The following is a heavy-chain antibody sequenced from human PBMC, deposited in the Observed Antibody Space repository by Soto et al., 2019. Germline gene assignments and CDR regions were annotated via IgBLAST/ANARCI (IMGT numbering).Heavy chain of an antibody. CDR1: GFSLNTGGLG. CDR2: NYCDDDK. CDR3: AHSRCGGDCLQSYSSHYYYGMDV. V-gene: IGHV2-5*02. Sequence: QITLKESGPTLVKPTQTLTLTCTFSGFSLNTGGLGVGWIRQPPGKALEWLALNYCDDDKRYSPSLKSKLTITKDTSKNQVVLTMTNMDPVDTAEYYCAHSRCGGDCLQSYSSHYYYGMDVWGQGTTVTVSS. J-gene: IGHJ6*02. D-gene: IGHD2-21*02.